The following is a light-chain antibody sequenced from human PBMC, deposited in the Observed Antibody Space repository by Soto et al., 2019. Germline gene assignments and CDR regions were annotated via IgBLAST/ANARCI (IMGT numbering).Light chain of an antibody. V-gene: IGKV1-5*03. J-gene: IGKJ4*01. CDR3: QQYNSYPLT. CDR2: KAS. CDR1: QSISSW. Sequence: DIQMTQSPSTLYASVGDRVTITCRASQSISSWLAWYQQKPGKAPNLLIYKASSLESGVPSRFSGSGSGTEFTLTISSLQPDDFATYYCQQYNSYPLTFGGGTKVAIK.